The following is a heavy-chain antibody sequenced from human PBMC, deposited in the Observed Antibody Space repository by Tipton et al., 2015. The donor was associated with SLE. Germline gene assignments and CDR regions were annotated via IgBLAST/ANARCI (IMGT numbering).Heavy chain of an antibody. D-gene: IGHD6-19*01. J-gene: IGHJ5*02. CDR1: GGSISSSSYY. CDR2: IYYSGST. Sequence: TLSLTCNVSGGSISSSSYYWGWIRQPPGKGLEWIGSIYYSGSTYYNPSLKSRVTISVDTSKNQFSLKLSSVTAADTAVYYCARDWHSSGWYRWFDPWGQGTLVTVSS. CDR3: ARDWHSSGWYRWFDP. V-gene: IGHV4-39*07.